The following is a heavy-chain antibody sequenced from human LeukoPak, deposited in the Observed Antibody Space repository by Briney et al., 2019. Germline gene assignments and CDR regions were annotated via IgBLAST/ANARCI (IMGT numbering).Heavy chain of an antibody. Sequence: GASVKVSCKASGYTFTSYAMHWVRQAPGQRLEWMGWINAGNGNTKYSQKFQGRVTITRDTSASTAYMELSSLRSEDTAVYYCARSPGIYYDFWSGYQKSFYFDYWGQGTLVTVSS. CDR3: ARSPGIYYDFWSGYQKSFYFDY. V-gene: IGHV1-3*01. J-gene: IGHJ4*02. CDR2: INAGNGNT. CDR1: GYTFTSYA. D-gene: IGHD3-3*01.